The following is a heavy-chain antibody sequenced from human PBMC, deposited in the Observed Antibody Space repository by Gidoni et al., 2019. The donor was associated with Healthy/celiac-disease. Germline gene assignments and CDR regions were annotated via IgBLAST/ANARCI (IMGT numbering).Heavy chain of an antibody. CDR2: IKSKTDGGTT. J-gene: IGHJ6*02. CDR1: GFTFSHAW. Sequence: EVQLVESGGGLVKPGGSLRLSCAASGFTFSHAWMSWVRQAPGKGLEWVGRIKSKTDGGTTDYAAPVKGRFTISRDDSKNTLYLQMNSLKTEDTAVYYCTTDYGDYYYYGMDVWGQGTTVTVSS. D-gene: IGHD4-17*01. V-gene: IGHV3-15*01. CDR3: TTDYGDYYYYGMDV.